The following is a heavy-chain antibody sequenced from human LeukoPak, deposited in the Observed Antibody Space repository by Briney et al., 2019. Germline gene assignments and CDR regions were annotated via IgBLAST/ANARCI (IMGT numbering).Heavy chain of an antibody. J-gene: IGHJ4*02. CDR2: ISGSGGST. Sequence: GGSLRLSCAASGFTFSSYGMSWVRQAPGKGLEWVSAISGSGGSTYYADSVKGRFTISRDNSKNTLYLQMNSLRAEDTAVYYCAKALGYSYGPFDYWGQGTLATVSS. CDR1: GFTFSSYG. CDR3: AKALGYSYGPFDY. V-gene: IGHV3-23*01. D-gene: IGHD5-18*01.